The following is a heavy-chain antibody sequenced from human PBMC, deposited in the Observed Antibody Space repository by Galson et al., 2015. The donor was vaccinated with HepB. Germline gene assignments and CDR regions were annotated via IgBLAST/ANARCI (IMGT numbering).Heavy chain of an antibody. CDR3: VVVPGDFAPYYNYGMDV. Sequence: SLRLSCAASGFTLSTYSMNWVRQAPGKGLEWVSYIGSSSSPIYYADSVKGRFTISRDNAKNSLYLQMNSLRDEDTAVYYCVVVPGDFAPYYNYGMDVWGQGTTVTVSS. CDR1: GFTLSTYS. V-gene: IGHV3-48*02. J-gene: IGHJ6*02. D-gene: IGHD2-2*01. CDR2: IGSSSSPI.